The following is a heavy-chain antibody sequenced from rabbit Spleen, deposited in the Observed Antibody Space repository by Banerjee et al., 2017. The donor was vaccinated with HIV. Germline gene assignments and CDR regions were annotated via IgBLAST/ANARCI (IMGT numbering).Heavy chain of an antibody. CDR3: ARAGEGGDGYLNL. CDR1: GFSFSGSYY. CDR2: INIVTGKD. V-gene: IGHV1S45*01. D-gene: IGHD5-1*01. Sequence: QEQLVESGGGLVKPGASLTLTCTASGFSFSGSYYICWVRQAPGKGLEWIACINIVTGKDVYATWAKGRFIMSRTSSTTVTLQMTSLTAADTATYFCARAGEGGDGYLNLWGQGTLVTVS. J-gene: IGHJ4*01.